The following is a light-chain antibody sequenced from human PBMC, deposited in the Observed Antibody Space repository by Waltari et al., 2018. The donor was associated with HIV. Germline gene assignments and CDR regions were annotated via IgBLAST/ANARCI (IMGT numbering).Light chain of an antibody. V-gene: IGLV8-61*01. CDR2: STN. J-gene: IGLJ7*01. Sequence: QTVVTQEPSFSVSPGGTVTLTCGLSSGPVSTSSYPSWYQQTPGQAPRTLIYSTNTRSSGVPDRFSGSILGNKAALTITGAQADDESDYYCVLYMGSGISVFGGGTQLTVL. CDR3: VLYMGSGISV. CDR1: SGPVSTSSY.